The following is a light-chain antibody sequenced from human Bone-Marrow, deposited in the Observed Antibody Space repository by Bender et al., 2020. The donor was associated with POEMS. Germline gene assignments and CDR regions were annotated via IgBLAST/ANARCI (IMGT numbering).Light chain of an antibody. J-gene: IGLJ1*01. CDR1: DSNFGGNS. Sequence: QSVLTQPPSASGTPGQSVIISCSGTDSNFGGNSVHWYQQVPGTAPKLLIYSNHQRPSGVPDRFSGSKSGTSASLAISDIQSEDEADYYCAAWDDSLQGYVFGTGTKVTVL. V-gene: IGLV1-44*01. CDR2: SNH. CDR3: AAWDDSLQGYV.